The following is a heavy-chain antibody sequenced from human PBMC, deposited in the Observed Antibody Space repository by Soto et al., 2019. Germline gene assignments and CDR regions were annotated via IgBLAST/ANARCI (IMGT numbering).Heavy chain of an antibody. CDR2: IDPSDSYT. CDR3: ARTAGYYYGMDV. V-gene: IGHV5-10-1*01. CDR1: GYNSTNYW. J-gene: IGHJ6*02. Sequence: EVQMVQSGAEVRKPGESLKISCKGSGYNSTNYWISWVRQMPGKGLEWMGRIDPSDSYTNYSPSFQGHVTISADKSIITAYLHWSSLKASDSAMYYCARTAGYYYGMDVWGQGTTVTVSS.